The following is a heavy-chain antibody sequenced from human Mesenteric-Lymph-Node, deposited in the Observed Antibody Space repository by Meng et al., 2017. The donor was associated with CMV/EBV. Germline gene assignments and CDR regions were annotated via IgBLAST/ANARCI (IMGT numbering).Heavy chain of an antibody. CDR2: INADNGNT. Sequence: CKASGYTFTTYAMHWVRQAPGQGLEWMGWINADNGNTQYSEKFQGRVTITRDTSASTGYMELSSLRSEDTAVYYCASRPYGAYYYFDYWGQGTLVTVSS. J-gene: IGHJ4*02. V-gene: IGHV1-3*01. CDR3: ASRPYGAYYYFDY. D-gene: IGHD4-17*01. CDR1: GYTFTTYA.